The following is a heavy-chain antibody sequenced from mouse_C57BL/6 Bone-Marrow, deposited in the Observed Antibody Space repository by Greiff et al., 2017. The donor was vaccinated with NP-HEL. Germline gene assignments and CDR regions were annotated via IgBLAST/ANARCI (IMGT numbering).Heavy chain of an antibody. CDR1: GYAFSSSW. CDR2: IYPGDGDT. CDR3: ATIYYDDDVDV. V-gene: IGHV1-82*01. D-gene: IGHD2-4*01. Sequence: VQLQQSGPELVKPGASVKISCKASGYAFSSSWMNWVKQRPGKGLEWIGRIYPGDGDTNYNGKFKGKATLTADKSSSTAYMQLSSLTSEDSAVYCCATIYYDDDVDVWGTGTTVTVSS. J-gene: IGHJ1*03.